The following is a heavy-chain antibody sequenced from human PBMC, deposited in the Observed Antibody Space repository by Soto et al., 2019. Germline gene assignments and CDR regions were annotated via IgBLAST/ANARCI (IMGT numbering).Heavy chain of an antibody. CDR3: AIYDSSGSRCFQH. CDR1: GGSISSGAYY. Sequence: QVQLQESGPGLVKPSQTLSLTCTVSGGSISSGAYYWSWIRQHPGKGLEWIGYIYYSGSTYYSPSLKSRVTISVDTSKNQFSLKRSSVTAADTAVYYCAIYDSSGSRCFQHWGQGTLVTVSS. CDR2: IYYSGST. J-gene: IGHJ1*01. V-gene: IGHV4-31*03. D-gene: IGHD3-22*01.